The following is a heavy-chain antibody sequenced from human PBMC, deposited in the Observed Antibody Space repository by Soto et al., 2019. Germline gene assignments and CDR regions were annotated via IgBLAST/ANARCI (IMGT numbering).Heavy chain of an antibody. D-gene: IGHD3-16*02. CDR3: AKGSIDYRASVDQ. V-gene: IGHV3-23*01. J-gene: IGHJ4*02. CDR2: ISARGGSL. CDR1: GFSFSSYA. Sequence: EVQLLESGGGLVQPGGSLRLACTASGFSFSSYAMVWVRQAPGKGLEWVSVISARGGSLYLADSGKGRFTISRDNYKNVLSLEMNNLRAADTATYFCAKGSIDYRASVDQWGQGTLVLGSS.